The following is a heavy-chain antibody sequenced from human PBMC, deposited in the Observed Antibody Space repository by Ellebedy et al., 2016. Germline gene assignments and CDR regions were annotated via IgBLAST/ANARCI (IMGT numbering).Heavy chain of an antibody. CDR3: ATLPSPFNWGRGENFDI. D-gene: IGHD7-27*01. CDR1: GFTFSNAW. J-gene: IGHJ3*02. CDR2: IRSRTDGGTT. Sequence: GGSLRLSCAASGFTFSNAWMNWVRQAPGKGLEWVGHIRSRTDGGTTEYAAPVKGRFTISRDDSKNTLYLHMNSLKTEDTAVYYCATLPSPFNWGRGENFDIWGQGTVVTVSS. V-gene: IGHV3-15*07.